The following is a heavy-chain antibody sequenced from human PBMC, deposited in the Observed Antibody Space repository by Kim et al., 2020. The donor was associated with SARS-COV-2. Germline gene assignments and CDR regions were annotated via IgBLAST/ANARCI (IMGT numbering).Heavy chain of an antibody. CDR3: ARGFLGWLSQNYYYYGMDV. J-gene: IGHJ6*02. CDR1: GFTVSSNY. Sequence: GGSLRLSCAASGFTVSSNYMSWVRQAPGKGLEWVSVIYSGGSTYYADSVKGRFTISRDNSKNTLYLQMNSLRAEDTAVYYCARGFLGWLSQNYYYYGMDVWGQGTTVTVSS. CDR2: IYSGGST. V-gene: IGHV3-66*01. D-gene: IGHD3-3*01.